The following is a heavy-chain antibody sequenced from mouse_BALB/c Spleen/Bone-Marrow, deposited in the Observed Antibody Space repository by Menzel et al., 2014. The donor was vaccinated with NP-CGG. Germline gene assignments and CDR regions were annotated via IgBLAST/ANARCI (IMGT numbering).Heavy chain of an antibody. Sequence: LEESGAELARPGASVKLSCKASGYTFTSYWMQWVKQRPGQGLEWIGAIYPGDGDTRYTQKFKGKATLTADKSSSTAYMQLSSLASEDSAVYYCAKEGRGAYWGQETLVTDTA. J-gene: IGHJ3*01. CDR2: IYPGDGDT. CDR3: AKEGRGAY. CDR1: GYTFTSYW. D-gene: IGHD3-3*01. V-gene: IGHV1-87*01.